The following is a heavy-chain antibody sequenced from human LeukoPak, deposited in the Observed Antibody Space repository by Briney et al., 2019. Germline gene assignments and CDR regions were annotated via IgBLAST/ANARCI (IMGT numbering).Heavy chain of an antibody. CDR3: ARGYSGYPEFDY. CDR2: IYHSGST. Sequence: PSETLSLTCAVSGGSISSGGYSWSWIRQPPGKGLEWIGYIYHSGSTYYNPSLKSRVTISVDRSKNQFSLKLSSVTAADTAVYYCARGYSGYPEFDYWGQGTLVTVSS. CDR1: GGSISSGGYS. D-gene: IGHD5-12*01. V-gene: IGHV4-30-2*01. J-gene: IGHJ4*02.